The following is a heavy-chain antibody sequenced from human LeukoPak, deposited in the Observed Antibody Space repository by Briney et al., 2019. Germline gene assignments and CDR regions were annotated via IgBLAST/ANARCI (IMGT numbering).Heavy chain of an antibody. J-gene: IGHJ4*02. D-gene: IGHD5-18*01. CDR2: ISGSGGGT. Sequence: GGSLRLSCAASGFTFSSYAMSWVRQAPGKGLDWVSGISGSGGGTYYADSVKGRFTISRDNSGNTLFLQMNSLRADDTAVYYCAKFSPGLNTALVTWGQGTLVTVSS. CDR1: GFTFSSYA. CDR3: AKFSPGLNTALVT. V-gene: IGHV3-23*01.